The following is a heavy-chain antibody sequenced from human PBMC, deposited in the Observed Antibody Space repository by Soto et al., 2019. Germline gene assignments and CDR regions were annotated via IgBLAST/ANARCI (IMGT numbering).Heavy chain of an antibody. V-gene: IGHV1-2*02. CDR1: AYSFTAYY. Sequence: QVQLVQSGAEVKKPGASVKVSCKASAYSFTAYYMNWVRQAPGQGPEWMGWINPNSGVTSYPQRFQGRVTMTRDTSISTVYMELSGLRSDDTAVYYCARSASSIAARRQLDYWGQGTLITVSS. J-gene: IGHJ4*02. D-gene: IGHD6-6*01. CDR2: INPNSGVT. CDR3: ARSASSIAARRQLDY.